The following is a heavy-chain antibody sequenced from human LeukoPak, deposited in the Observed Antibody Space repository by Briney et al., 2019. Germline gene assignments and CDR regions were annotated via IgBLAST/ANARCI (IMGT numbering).Heavy chain of an antibody. J-gene: IGHJ4*02. V-gene: IGHV4-59*08. CDR2: IYYSGST. CDR1: GGSINSYY. Sequence: SETLSLTCAVSGGSINSYYWSWIRQPPGKGLEWIGYIYYSGSTNYNPSLKSRVTISLDTSKSQFSLKLRSVSAADTAVYYCARQTGAYSSGGYFDYWGQGTLVTVSS. CDR3: ARQTGAYSSGGYFDY. D-gene: IGHD6-19*01.